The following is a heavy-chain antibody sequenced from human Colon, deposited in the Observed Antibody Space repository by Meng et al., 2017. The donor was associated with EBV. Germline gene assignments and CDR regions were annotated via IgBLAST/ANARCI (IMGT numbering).Heavy chain of an antibody. Sequence: QVQLQESGPGLVKPSQTLSLTCTVSGDSITSGDYSWNWIRQPPGKGLEWIGYIYSSGNTFYNPSLHSRVTMSVDTSKNQFSLRLTSVNAADTAVYYCARRPTGIDYWGQGTLVTVSS. CDR3: ARRPTGIDY. V-gene: IGHV4-30-4*01. CDR2: IYSSGNT. J-gene: IGHJ4*02. D-gene: IGHD2-8*02. CDR1: GDSITSGDYS.